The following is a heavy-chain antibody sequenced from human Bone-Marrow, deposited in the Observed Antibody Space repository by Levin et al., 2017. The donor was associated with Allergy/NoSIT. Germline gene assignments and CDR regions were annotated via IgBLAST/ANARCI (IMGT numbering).Heavy chain of an antibody. CDR1: GFTFSSYG. Sequence: GGSLRLSCAASGFTFSSYGMHWVRQAPGKGLEWVAVIWYDGSNKYYADSVKGRFTISRDNSKNTLYLQMNSLRAEDTAVYYCARDKAHYYGSGSGWFDPWGQGTLVTVSS. V-gene: IGHV3-33*01. CDR3: ARDKAHYYGSGSGWFDP. J-gene: IGHJ5*02. CDR2: IWYDGSNK. D-gene: IGHD3-10*01.